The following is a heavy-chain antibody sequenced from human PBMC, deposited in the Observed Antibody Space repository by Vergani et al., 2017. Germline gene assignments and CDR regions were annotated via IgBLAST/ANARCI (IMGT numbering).Heavy chain of an antibody. CDR2: VYTVGGT. V-gene: IGHV4-61*02. Sequence: QVQLQESGPGLVRPSQTLSLTCTVSGGSISSGSYYWSWFRQPAGKGLEWIGRVYTVGGTSYNPSLKSRVPISVDTSKNQFSLQLSSVTAADTAVYYCARDPLYSTTWPFLLLDMDVWGQGTTVTVSS. J-gene: IGHJ6*02. CDR1: GGSISSGSYY. D-gene: IGHD6-13*01. CDR3: ARDPLYSTTWPFLLLDMDV.